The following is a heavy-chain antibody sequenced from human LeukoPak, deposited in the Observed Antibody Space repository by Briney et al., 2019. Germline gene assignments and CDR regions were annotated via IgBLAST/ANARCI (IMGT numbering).Heavy chain of an antibody. V-gene: IGHV6-1*01. J-gene: IGHJ4*02. Sequence: SQTLSLTCAISGDSVSSNTVIWNWIRESPSRGLEWLGRTYYRTKWYSDSAVSVKSRITINPDTSKNQSSLQLNSVTPEDTTVYYCVRAGHGTAAGLFDSWGQGTQVTVSS. D-gene: IGHD1/OR15-1a*01. CDR2: TYYRTKWYS. CDR1: GDSVSSNTVI. CDR3: VRAGHGTAAGLFDS.